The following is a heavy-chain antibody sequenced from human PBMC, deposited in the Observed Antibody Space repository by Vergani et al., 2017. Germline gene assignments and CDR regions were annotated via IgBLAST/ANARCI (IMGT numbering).Heavy chain of an antibody. D-gene: IGHD3-3*01. CDR2: ISGSGGST. J-gene: IGHJ4*02. V-gene: IGHV3-23*01. CDR1: GFTFSSYA. Sequence: EVQLLESGGGLVQPGGSLRLSCAASGFTFSSYAMSWVRQAPGKGLGGVSAISGSGGSTYYADSVKGRFTISRDNSKNTLYLQMNSLRAEDTAVYYCAKGATIFGVVMICWGQGTLVTVSS. CDR3: AKGATIFGVVMIC.